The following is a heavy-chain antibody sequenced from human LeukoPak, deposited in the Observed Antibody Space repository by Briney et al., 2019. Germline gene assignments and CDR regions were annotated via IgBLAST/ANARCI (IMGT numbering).Heavy chain of an antibody. J-gene: IGHJ5*02. D-gene: IGHD3-3*01. V-gene: IGHV6-1*01. CDR1: GDSVFSNSAA. CDR2: TYYRSKWYN. Sequence: SQTLSLTCAISGDSVFSNSAAWNWIRQSPSSGLEWLGRTYYRSKWYNDYAVSVKSRITVNTDTFSNLLYLKPYSVTPEDTAVYYCARDTRITIFGVVGWFDPWSEGTLVTVSS. CDR3: ARDTRITIFGVVGWFDP.